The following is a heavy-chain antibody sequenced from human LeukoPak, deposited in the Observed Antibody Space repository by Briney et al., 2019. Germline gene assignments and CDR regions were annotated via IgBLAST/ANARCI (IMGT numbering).Heavy chain of an antibody. CDR3: ARDGVAAAGPDAFDI. D-gene: IGHD6-13*01. V-gene: IGHV4-39*07. J-gene: IGHJ3*02. CDR1: GGSIASSSNY. Sequence: SETLSLTCTVSGGSIASSSNYWVWIRQPPGKGLEWIGNIFYTGNTYYNPSLKSRVTISVDTSNNQFSLNLASVTAADTAVYYCARDGVAAAGPDAFDIWGQGTMVTVSS. CDR2: IFYTGNT.